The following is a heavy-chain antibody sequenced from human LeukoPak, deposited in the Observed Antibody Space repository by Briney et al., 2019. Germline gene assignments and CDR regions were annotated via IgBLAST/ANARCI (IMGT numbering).Heavy chain of an antibody. CDR3: SSHDHHLFDC. Sequence: KSGGSLRLSCAASGFTFSDAWMSWVRQAPGKGLEWVGRIKTKSDGGTKDYPASVKGRFSISRDDSKNILYLQMNSLKIEDTAVYYCSSHDHHLFDCRSQRTLVTGSS. D-gene: IGHD6-6*01. V-gene: IGHV3-15*01. CDR1: GFTFSDAW. J-gene: IGHJ4*02. CDR2: IKTKSDGGTK.